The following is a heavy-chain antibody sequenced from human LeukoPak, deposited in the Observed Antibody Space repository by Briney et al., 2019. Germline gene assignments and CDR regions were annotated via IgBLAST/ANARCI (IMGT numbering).Heavy chain of an antibody. CDR1: GFTFDDYA. CDR3: AKGEVPAASLYYGLDV. J-gene: IGHJ6*02. D-gene: IGHD2-2*01. V-gene: IGHV3-9*01. Sequence: GRSLRLSCAASGFTFDDYAMHWVRQAPGKGLEWVSGISWNSGSIGYADSVRGRFTISRDNAKNSLYLQMNSLGGEDTALYYCAKGEVPAASLYYGLDVWGQGTTVTVSS. CDR2: ISWNSGSI.